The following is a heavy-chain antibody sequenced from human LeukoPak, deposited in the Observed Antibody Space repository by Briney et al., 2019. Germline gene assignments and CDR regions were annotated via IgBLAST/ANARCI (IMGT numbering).Heavy chain of an antibody. Sequence: GGSLRLSCAASGFTFSSYGMHWVRQAPGKGLEWVAVISYDGSNKYYADSVKGRFTISRDNSKNTLYLQMSSLRAEDTAVYYCAKGKALRRYYFDYWGQGTLVTVSS. CDR1: GFTFSSYG. D-gene: IGHD1-14*01. CDR2: ISYDGSNK. V-gene: IGHV3-30*18. J-gene: IGHJ4*02. CDR3: AKGKALRRYYFDY.